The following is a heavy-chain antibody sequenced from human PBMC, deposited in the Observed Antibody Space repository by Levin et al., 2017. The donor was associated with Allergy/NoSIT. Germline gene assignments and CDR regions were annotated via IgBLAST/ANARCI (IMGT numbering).Heavy chain of an antibody. CDR2: IDQDGSDK. CDR3: AREREVAGSNDFYMDV. V-gene: IGHV3-7*04. Sequence: GGSLRLSCVVSGFPFSSFSMTWVRQAAGKGLEWVANIDQDGSDKYYVDSVKGRFTITRDNAKNSVYLQMSSLRAEDTALYYCAREREVAGSNDFYMDVWGKGTTVTVSS. CDR1: GFPFSSFS. D-gene: IGHD6-19*01. J-gene: IGHJ6*03.